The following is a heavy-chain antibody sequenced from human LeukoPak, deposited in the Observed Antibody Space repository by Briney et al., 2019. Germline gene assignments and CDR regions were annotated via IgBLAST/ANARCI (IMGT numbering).Heavy chain of an antibody. Sequence: PGGSLRLSCAASGFTFSSYAMSWVRQAPGKGLEWVSYISSSGSTIYYADSVKGRFTISRDNAKNSLYLQMNSLRAEDTAVYYCARESSGSYYDLSAFDIWGQGTMVTVSS. CDR2: ISSSGSTI. D-gene: IGHD1-26*01. CDR3: ARESSGSYYDLSAFDI. J-gene: IGHJ3*02. CDR1: GFTFSSYA. V-gene: IGHV3-48*04.